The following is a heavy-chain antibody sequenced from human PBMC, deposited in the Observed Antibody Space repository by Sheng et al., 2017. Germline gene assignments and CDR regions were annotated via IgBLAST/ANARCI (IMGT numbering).Heavy chain of an antibody. CDR3: ARDKVENSGTYYWGDY. CDR2: IKQDGGEK. Sequence: EVQLVESGGDLVQPGGSLRLSCAASGFTFSRYWMSWVRQAPGKGLEWVANIKQDGGEKYYVDSVKGRFTISRDNAENSLYLQMNSLRVEDTAVYYCARDKVENSGTYYWGDYWGQGTLVTVSS. CDR1: GFTFSRYW. D-gene: IGHD1-26*01. J-gene: IGHJ4*02. V-gene: IGHV3-7*01.